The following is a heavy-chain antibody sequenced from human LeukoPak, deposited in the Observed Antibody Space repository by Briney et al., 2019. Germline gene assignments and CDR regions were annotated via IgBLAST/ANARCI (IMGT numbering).Heavy chain of an antibody. Sequence: SETLSLTCTVSGGSISGYYWTWIRQPPGKGLDWIGYIYYSGSTNYNSSLKSRVTISVDTSKNQFSLKLSSVTAADTAVYYCARGSSSGYAIYFDYWGQGTLVTVSS. CDR3: ARGSSSGYAIYFDY. CDR2: IYYSGST. V-gene: IGHV4-59*01. J-gene: IGHJ4*02. D-gene: IGHD3-22*01. CDR1: GGSISGYY.